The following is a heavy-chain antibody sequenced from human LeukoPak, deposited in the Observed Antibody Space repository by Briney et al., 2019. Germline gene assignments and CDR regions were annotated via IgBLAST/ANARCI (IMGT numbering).Heavy chain of an antibody. D-gene: IGHD4-17*01. J-gene: IGHJ4*02. CDR1: GFTFSDYY. V-gene: IGHV3-11*04. Sequence: SGGSLRLSCAASGFTFSDYYMSWIRQAPGKGLEWVSYISSSGSTIYYADSVKGRFTISRDNAKNSLYLQMNSLRAEDPAVYYCARGGAAPVTYYRDSYWGQGTLVTVSS. CDR2: ISSSGSTI. CDR3: ARGGAAPVTYYRDSY.